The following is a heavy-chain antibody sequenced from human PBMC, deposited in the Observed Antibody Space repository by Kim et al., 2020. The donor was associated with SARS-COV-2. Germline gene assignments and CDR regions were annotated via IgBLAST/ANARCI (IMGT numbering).Heavy chain of an antibody. CDR3: ARGAEISSSWYGGLYYYGMDV. D-gene: IGHD6-13*01. CDR2: IYYSGST. CDR1: GCSISSGGYY. J-gene: IGHJ6*02. V-gene: IGHV4-31*03. Sequence: SETLSLTCTVSGCSISSGGYYWSWIRQHPGKGLEWIGYIYYSGSTYYNPSLKSRVTISVDTSKNQFSLKLSSVTAADTAVYYCARGAEISSSWYGGLYYYGMDVWGQGTTVTVSS.